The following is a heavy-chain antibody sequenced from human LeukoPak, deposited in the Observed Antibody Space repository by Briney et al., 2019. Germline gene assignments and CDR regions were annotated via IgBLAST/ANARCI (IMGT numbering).Heavy chain of an antibody. D-gene: IGHD2-15*01. CDR1: GFTFSSYE. Sequence: GGSLRLSCAASGFTFSSYEMNWVRQAPGKGLEWVSYISSSGSTIYYADSVKGRFTISRDNAKNSLYLQMNSLRAEDTAVYYCARDLYCSGGSCDYSDYFDYWGQGTLVTVSS. CDR3: ARDLYCSGGSCDYSDYFDY. J-gene: IGHJ4*02. CDR2: ISSSGSTI. V-gene: IGHV3-48*03.